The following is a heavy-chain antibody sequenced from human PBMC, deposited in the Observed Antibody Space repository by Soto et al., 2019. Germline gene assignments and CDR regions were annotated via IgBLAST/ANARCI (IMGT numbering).Heavy chain of an antibody. CDR1: GGTFSSYA. CDR2: IIPIFGTA. V-gene: IGHV1-69*13. Sequence: SVKVSCKASGGTFSSYAISWVRQAPGQGLEWMGGIIPIFGTANYAQKFQGRVTITADESTSTAYMELSSLRSEDTAVYYCARRNYYDSSGTEKHYYYYYGMDVWGQGTTVTVYS. D-gene: IGHD3-22*01. CDR3: ARRNYYDSSGTEKHYYYYYGMDV. J-gene: IGHJ6*02.